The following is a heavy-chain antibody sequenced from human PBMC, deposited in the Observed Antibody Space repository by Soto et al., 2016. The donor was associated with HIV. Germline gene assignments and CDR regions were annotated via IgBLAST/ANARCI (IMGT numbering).Heavy chain of an antibody. Sequence: EVQLLESGGGLVQPGGSLTLSCAASGFSFRSCAMNWFRQAPGKGLEWVSGIAHTGASSHYADSVKGRFTISRDNSKNILSLQMNTLRAEDTAIYYCAKDLLDYSANDYWGQGIPVTVSS. D-gene: IGHD4-4*01. CDR3: AKDLLDYSANDY. J-gene: IGHJ4*02. CDR1: GFSFRSCA. CDR2: IAHTGASS. V-gene: IGHV3-23*01.